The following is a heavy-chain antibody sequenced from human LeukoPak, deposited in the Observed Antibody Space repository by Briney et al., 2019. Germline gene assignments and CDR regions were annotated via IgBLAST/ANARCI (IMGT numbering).Heavy chain of an antibody. Sequence: GGSLRLSCAASGLTFSSHWMHWVRQAPGKGLVWVSQINPDGSSTTYADSVKGRLTISRDNAKNTLYLQMNSLRDEDTAVYYCARDLYDFWSGRKYYFDYWGQGTLVAVSS. CDR3: ARDLYDFWSGRKYYFDY. CDR2: INPDGSST. V-gene: IGHV3-74*01. D-gene: IGHD3-3*01. J-gene: IGHJ4*02. CDR1: GLTFSSHW.